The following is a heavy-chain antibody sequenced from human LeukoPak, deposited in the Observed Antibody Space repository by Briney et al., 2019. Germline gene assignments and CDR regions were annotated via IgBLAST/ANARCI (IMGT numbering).Heavy chain of an antibody. CDR2: INPNSGGT. CDR1: GYTFTGHY. CDR3: ARVRRPGYYYDSSGPNDAFDI. J-gene: IGHJ3*02. Sequence: ASVKVSCKASGYTFTGHYMHWVRQAPGQGLEWMGWINPNSGGTNYAQKFQGRVTMTRDTSISTAYMELSRLRSDDTAVYYCARVRRPGYYYDSSGPNDAFDIWGQGTMVTVSS. V-gene: IGHV1-2*02. D-gene: IGHD3-22*01.